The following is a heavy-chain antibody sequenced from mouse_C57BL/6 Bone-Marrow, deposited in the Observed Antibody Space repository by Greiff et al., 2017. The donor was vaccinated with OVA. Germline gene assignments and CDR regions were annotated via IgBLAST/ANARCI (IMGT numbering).Heavy chain of an antibody. V-gene: IGHV15-2*01. CDR2: ILPSIGRT. J-gene: IGHJ1*03. Sequence: VKLQESGSELRSPGSSVKLSCKDFDSEVFPIAYMSWVRQKPGHGFEWIGGILPSIGRTIYGEKFEDKATLDADTLSNTAYLELNSLTSEDSAIYYCARGGYFWYFDVWGTGTTVTVSS. CDR3: ARGGYFWYFDV. D-gene: IGHD2-3*01. CDR1: DSEVFPIAY.